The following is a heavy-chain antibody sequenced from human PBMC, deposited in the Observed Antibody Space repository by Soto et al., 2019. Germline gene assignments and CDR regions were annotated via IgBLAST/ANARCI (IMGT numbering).Heavy chain of an antibody. CDR3: ARDRRRSQNYYYYYGMDV. CDR1: GYTFTGYY. V-gene: IGHV1-2*04. D-gene: IGHD4-17*01. CDR2: INPNSGGT. J-gene: IGHJ6*02. Sequence: ASVKVSCKASGYTFTGYYMHWVRQAPGQGLEWMGWINPNSGGTNYAQKFQGWVTMTRDTSISTAYMELSRLRSDDTAVYYCARDRRRSQNYYYYYGMDVWGQGTTVTVSS.